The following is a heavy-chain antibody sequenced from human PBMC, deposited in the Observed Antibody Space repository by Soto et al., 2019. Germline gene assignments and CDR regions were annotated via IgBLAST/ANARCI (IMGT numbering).Heavy chain of an antibody. Sequence: QVQLIQSGAEVKRPGASVKVSCKVSGDTLTEVSIHWVRQAPGEGLEWMGGFDPEDGETIYAQKFQGRVTMTEDTSTDTAYMELSSLRSDDTAVYYCTKLRTSSWYVLSDPWGQGTLVTVSS. CDR1: GDTLTEVS. CDR2: FDPEDGET. V-gene: IGHV1-24*01. CDR3: TKLRTSSWYVLSDP. J-gene: IGHJ5*02. D-gene: IGHD2-2*01.